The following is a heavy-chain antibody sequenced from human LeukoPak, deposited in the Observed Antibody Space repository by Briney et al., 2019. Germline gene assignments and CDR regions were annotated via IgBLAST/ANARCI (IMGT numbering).Heavy chain of an antibody. Sequence: LPGGSLRLSCAASRFTFSTYAMSWVRQAPGKGLEWVSTISGSGGSTYYADSVKGRFTISRDNSKNTLYLQINSLRAEDTAVYYCARDGTYYYDSSGYLAAFDYWGQGTLVTVSS. D-gene: IGHD3-22*01. CDR1: RFTFSTYA. CDR2: ISGSGGST. J-gene: IGHJ4*02. V-gene: IGHV3-23*01. CDR3: ARDGTYYYDSSGYLAAFDY.